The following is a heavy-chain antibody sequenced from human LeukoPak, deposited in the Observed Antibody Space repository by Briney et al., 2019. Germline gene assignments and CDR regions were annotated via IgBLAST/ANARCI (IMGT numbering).Heavy chain of an antibody. Sequence: PGGSLRVSCAASGFTFSSYSMNWVRQAPGKGLEWVSSISSSSGYIYYADSVKGRFTISRDNAKNSMSLQMNSLRAEDTAVYYCARVADQEWFGESMGIDAFDIWGQGTMVTVSS. CDR3: ARVADQEWFGESMGIDAFDI. CDR2: ISSSSGYI. CDR1: GFTFSSYS. V-gene: IGHV3-21*01. J-gene: IGHJ3*02. D-gene: IGHD3-10*01.